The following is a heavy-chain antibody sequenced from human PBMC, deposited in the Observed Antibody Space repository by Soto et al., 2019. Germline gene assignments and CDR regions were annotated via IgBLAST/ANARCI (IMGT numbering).Heavy chain of an antibody. CDR1: GGSFSGYY. CDR3: ARYGVGYCSSTSCYASYFDY. V-gene: IGHV4-34*01. Sequence: PSETLSLTCAVYGGSFSGYYWSWIRQPPGKGLEWIGYINHSGSTNYNPSLKSRVTISVDTSKNQFSLKLSSVTAADTAVYYCARYGVGYCSSTSCYASYFDYWGQGTLVTVSS. CDR2: INHSGST. J-gene: IGHJ4*02. D-gene: IGHD2-2*01.